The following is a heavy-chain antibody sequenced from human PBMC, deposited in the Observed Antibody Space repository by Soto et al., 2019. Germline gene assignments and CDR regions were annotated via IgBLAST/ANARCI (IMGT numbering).Heavy chain of an antibody. CDR2: ISSSGGST. J-gene: IGHJ4*02. CDR1: GFTFSSYA. Sequence: EVQLLESGGGLVQPGGSLRLSCAASGFTFSSYAMSWVRQAPGKGLEWVSGISSSGGSTHYADSVKGRFTISRDNSKNTLYLQMNSLRAEDTAVYYCAKGGGDYGSGSYPFWYWGQGTLVTVSS. D-gene: IGHD3-10*01. CDR3: AKGGGDYGSGSYPFWY. V-gene: IGHV3-23*01.